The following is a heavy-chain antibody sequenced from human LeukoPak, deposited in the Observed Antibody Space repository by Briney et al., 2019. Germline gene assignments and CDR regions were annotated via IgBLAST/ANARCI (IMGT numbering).Heavy chain of an antibody. Sequence: PGGSLRLSRAASGFTFSNHWMSWVRQAPGKGLEWVANIKQDGSEKYYVDSVKGRFTVSRDNPKNSLYLQMSSLRAEDTAVYFCARLSDFWSGYYRDYWGQGTLVTVSS. D-gene: IGHD3-3*01. V-gene: IGHV3-7*01. CDR1: GFTFSNHW. CDR2: IKQDGSEK. CDR3: ARLSDFWSGYYRDY. J-gene: IGHJ4*02.